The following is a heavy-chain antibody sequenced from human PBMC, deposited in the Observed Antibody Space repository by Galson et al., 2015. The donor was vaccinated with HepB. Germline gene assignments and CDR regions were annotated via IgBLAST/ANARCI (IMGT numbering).Heavy chain of an antibody. CDR2: IYSGGHA. V-gene: IGHV3-53*01. Sequence: SLRLSCAVSGFTVSKSYVSWVRQAPGKGLEWLSVIYSGGHAFYADSVQGRFTISRDTSKNTVYLQMRSLRAKDTAVYYCASPFCIGGNCYPLWYWGQGTLVTVSS. J-gene: IGHJ4*02. D-gene: IGHD2-15*01. CDR1: GFTVSKSY. CDR3: ASPFCIGGNCYPLWY.